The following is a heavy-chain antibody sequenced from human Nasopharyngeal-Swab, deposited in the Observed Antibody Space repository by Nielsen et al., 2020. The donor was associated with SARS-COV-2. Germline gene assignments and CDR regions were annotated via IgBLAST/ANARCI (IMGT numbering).Heavy chain of an antibody. CDR1: GFTFSSYS. CDR3: ARDGAYSSGWRDY. J-gene: IGHJ4*02. CDR2: ISSSSSYI. Sequence: GGSLRLSCAASGFTFSSYSMNWVRQAPGKGLEWVSSISSSSSYIYYADSVKGRFTISRDNAKNSLYLQMNSLRAEDTAVYYCARDGAYSSGWRDYRGQGTLVTVSS. V-gene: IGHV3-21*01. D-gene: IGHD6-19*01.